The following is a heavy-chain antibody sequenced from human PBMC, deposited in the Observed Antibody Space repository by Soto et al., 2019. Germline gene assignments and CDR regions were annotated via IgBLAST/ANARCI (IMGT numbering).Heavy chain of an antibody. V-gene: IGHV3-23*01. CDR3: VKNSGWFNT. CDR2: FDGGGGTT. J-gene: IGHJ5*02. CDR1: GFTFGTSE. D-gene: IGHD3-10*01. Sequence: QLLQSGGGLVQPGGSLTLSWAASGFTFGTSEMSWVRQAPGQGREWVSTFDGGGGTTYNADSVKGGFPISRDNSRNTVYLQMISLGGDDTALYYCVKNSGWFNTWGQGALVTVSS.